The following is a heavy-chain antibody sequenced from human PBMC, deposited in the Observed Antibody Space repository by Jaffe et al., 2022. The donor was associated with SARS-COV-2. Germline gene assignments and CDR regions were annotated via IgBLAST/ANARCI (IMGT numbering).Heavy chain of an antibody. J-gene: IGHJ6*03. V-gene: IGHV4-39*01. D-gene: IGHD7-27*01. Sequence: QLQLQESGPGLVKPSETLSLTCIVSGGSISSTGDYWAWIRQPPGKGLEWIGSVFHTGSTSYNPSLKSRLTISVDTSKNQISLKLSSVTAADTAVYYCARVWGWYSSHIDVWGKGTTVTVSS. CDR3: ARVWGWYSSHIDV. CDR2: VFHTGST. CDR1: GGSISSTGDY.